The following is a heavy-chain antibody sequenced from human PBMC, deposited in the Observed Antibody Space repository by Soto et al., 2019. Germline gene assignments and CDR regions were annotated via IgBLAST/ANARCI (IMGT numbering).Heavy chain of an antibody. CDR1: GFTFDDYA. D-gene: IGHD6-6*01. V-gene: IGHV3-9*01. CDR2: ISWNSGSI. J-gene: IGHJ4*02. Sequence: PGGSLRLSCAASGFTFDDYAMHWVRQAPGKGLEWVSGISWNSGSIGYADSVKGRFTISRDNAKNSLYLQMNSLRAEDTALYYCAKDREYSSSSGLDYWGQGTLVTVSS. CDR3: AKDREYSSSSGLDY.